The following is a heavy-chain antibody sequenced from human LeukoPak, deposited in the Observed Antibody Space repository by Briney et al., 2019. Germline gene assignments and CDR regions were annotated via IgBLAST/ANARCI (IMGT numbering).Heavy chain of an antibody. CDR2: IYSGGST. J-gene: IGHJ6*02. CDR3: ARDGGQLERYYYYGMDV. V-gene: IGHV3-53*01. Sequence: GGSLRLSCAASGFTVSSNYMSWVRQAPGKGLEWVSVIYSGGSTYYADSVKGRFTISRDNSKNTLYLQMNSLRAEDTAVYYCARDGGQLERYYYYGMDVWGQGTTVTVSS. CDR1: GFTVSSNY. D-gene: IGHD1-1*01.